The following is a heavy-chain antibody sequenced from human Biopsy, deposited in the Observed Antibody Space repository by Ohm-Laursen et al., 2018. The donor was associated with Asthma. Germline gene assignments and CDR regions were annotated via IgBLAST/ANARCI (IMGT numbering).Heavy chain of an antibody. Sequence: GSSVKVSCNTSGYTFNSAGITWVRQAPGQGLEWMGWISVYNGNTKVAQKLQDRVTMITDTSTSTAYMELRSLRSDDTAVYFCARAADYSHYYGIDVWGQGTTVTVS. D-gene: IGHD3-10*01. CDR1: GYTFNSAG. V-gene: IGHV1-18*01. CDR2: ISVYNGNT. J-gene: IGHJ6*02. CDR3: ARAADYSHYYGIDV.